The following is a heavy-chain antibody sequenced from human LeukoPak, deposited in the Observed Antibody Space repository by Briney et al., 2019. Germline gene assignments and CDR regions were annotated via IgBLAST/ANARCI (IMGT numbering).Heavy chain of an antibody. CDR1: GFTFSSYS. D-gene: IGHD3-22*01. CDR2: ISSSSSYI. CDR3: AKDRWYYDSSGYGAFDI. Sequence: GGSLRLSCAASGFTFSSYSMNWVRQAPGKGLEWVSSISSSSSYIYYADSVKGRFTISRDNAKNSLYLQMNSLRAEDTALYYCAKDRWYYDSSGYGAFDIWGQGTMVTVSS. V-gene: IGHV3-21*04. J-gene: IGHJ3*02.